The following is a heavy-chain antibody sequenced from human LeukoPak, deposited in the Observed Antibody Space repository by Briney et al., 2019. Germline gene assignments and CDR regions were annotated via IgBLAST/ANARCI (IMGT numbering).Heavy chain of an antibody. V-gene: IGHV3-33*01. Sequence: GGSLRLSCAASGFTFSSYGMHWVPQAPGKGLEWVAVIWSDGRDKYYADSVKGRFTISRDNSKNTLYLQMNSLRAEDTAVYYCARDHRTTVTVYYFDYWGQGTLVTVSS. CDR1: GFTFSSYG. CDR3: ARDHRTTVTVYYFDY. J-gene: IGHJ4*02. D-gene: IGHD4-17*01. CDR2: IWSDGRDK.